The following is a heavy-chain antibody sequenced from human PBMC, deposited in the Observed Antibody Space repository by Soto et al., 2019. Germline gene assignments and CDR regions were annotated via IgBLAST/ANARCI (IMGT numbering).Heavy chain of an antibody. D-gene: IGHD2-2*02. CDR3: ARERRGYCSSTSCYTGPYYYYYGMDV. CDR1: GGTFSSYA. V-gene: IGHV1-69*01. CDR2: IIPIFGTA. J-gene: IGHJ6*02. Sequence: QVQLVQSGAEVKKPGSSVKVSCKASGGTFSSYAISWVRQAPGQGLEWMGWIIPIFGTANYAQKFQGRVTITADESTSTAYMELSSLRSEDTAVYYCARERRGYCSSTSCYTGPYYYYYGMDVWGQVTTVTVSS.